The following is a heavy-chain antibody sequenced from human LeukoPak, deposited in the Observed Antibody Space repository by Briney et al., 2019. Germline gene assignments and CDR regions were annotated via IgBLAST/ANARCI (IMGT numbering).Heavy chain of an antibody. V-gene: IGHV1-18*01. CDR1: GYTFTSYG. J-gene: IGHJ4*02. CDR2: ISAYNGNT. D-gene: IGHD3-16*01. CDR3: ARGVGRSYDLDY. Sequence: GASVKVPCKAYGYTFTSYGISWVRQAPGQGLEWMGWISAYNGNTDYAQSLQGRVTMTIDTSTSTVYMELRSLRSDDTAVYYCARGVGRSYDLDYWGQGTLVTVSS.